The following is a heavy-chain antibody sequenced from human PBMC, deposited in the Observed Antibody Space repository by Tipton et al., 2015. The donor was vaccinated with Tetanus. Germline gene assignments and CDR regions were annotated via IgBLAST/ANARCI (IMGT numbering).Heavy chain of an antibody. CDR3: AREADCSGGSCFSGDFDN. J-gene: IGHJ4*02. D-gene: IGHD2-15*01. CDR2: SWYDGTDK. CDR1: GFIFSSYG. Sequence: AASGFIFSSYGIHWVRQAPGKGLEWVAVSWYDGTDKYYAGSVKGRFTISRDNSKNTLYLQMNSLRAEDTAVYYCAREADCSGGSCFSGDFDNWGQGTQVTVSS. V-gene: IGHV3-33*01.